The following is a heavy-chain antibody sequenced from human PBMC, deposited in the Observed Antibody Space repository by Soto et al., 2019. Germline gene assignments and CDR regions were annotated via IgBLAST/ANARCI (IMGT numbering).Heavy chain of an antibody. V-gene: IGHV4-34*01. CDR1: GGSFSGYY. J-gene: IGHJ6*02. D-gene: IGHD2-15*01. CDR3: ARGQSGKLRWPYYYYGMDV. Sequence: ETLSLTCAVYGGSFSGYYWSWIRQPPGKGLEWIGEINHSGSTNYNPSLKSRVTISVDTSKNQFSLKLSSVTAADTAVYYCARGQSGKLRWPYYYYGMDVWGQGTTVTVSS. CDR2: INHSGST.